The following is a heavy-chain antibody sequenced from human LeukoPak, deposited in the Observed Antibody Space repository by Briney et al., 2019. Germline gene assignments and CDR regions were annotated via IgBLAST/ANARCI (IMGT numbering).Heavy chain of an antibody. D-gene: IGHD5-18*01. Sequence: SETLSLTCTVSGGSNSSSSYDWGWSRQRPGKGREGIASISYSGRTSYTPSLNSRVTISVDTSMNQSSLKLSSVTAADTAVYYCAKDSRYGYRWDYDYWGQGTLVTVSS. J-gene: IGHJ4*02. CDR3: AKDSRYGYRWDYDY. CDR1: GGSNSSSSYD. V-gene: IGHV4-39*07. CDR2: ISYSGRT.